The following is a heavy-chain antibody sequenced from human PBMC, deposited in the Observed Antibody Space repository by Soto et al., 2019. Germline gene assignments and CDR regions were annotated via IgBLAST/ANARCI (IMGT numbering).Heavy chain of an antibody. CDR2: IWYDGSNK. J-gene: IGHJ6*02. CDR1: GFTFSSYG. D-gene: IGHD3-10*01. Sequence: PGGSLRLSCAASGFTFSSYGMHWVRQAPGKGLEWVAVIWYDGSNKYYADSVKGRFTISRDNSKNTLYLQMNSLRAEDTAVYYCARELVSGSYSRQFRYYYYGMDVWGQGTTVTVSS. V-gene: IGHV3-33*08. CDR3: ARELVSGSYSRQFRYYYYGMDV.